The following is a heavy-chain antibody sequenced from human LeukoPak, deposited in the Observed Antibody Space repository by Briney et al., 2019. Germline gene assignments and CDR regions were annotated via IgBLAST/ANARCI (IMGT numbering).Heavy chain of an antibody. CDR3: AKDETYQ. D-gene: IGHD2-2*01. J-gene: IGHJ4*02. CDR1: GFTFSSYE. CDR2: ITGSGGDT. V-gene: IGHV3-23*01. Sequence: PGGSLRLSCTASGFTFSSYEMNWVRQAPGKGLEWVSAITGSGGDTYYADSVKGRFTISRDNSKNTLSLQMNSLRPEDTAVYYCAKDETYQWGQGTLVTVSS.